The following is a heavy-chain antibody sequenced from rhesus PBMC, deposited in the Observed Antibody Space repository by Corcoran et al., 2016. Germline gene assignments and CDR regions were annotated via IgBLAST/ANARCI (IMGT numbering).Heavy chain of an antibody. D-gene: IGHD6-43*01. J-gene: IGHJ4*01. CDR1: GFSLSTSGML. CDR2: IDWDDDK. V-gene: IGHV2S2*01. Sequence: QVTLKESGPALVKPTQTLTLTCTFSGFSLSTSGMLVSWISQPPGKALEWLARIDWDDDKYYSTSLKSRLTISKDTSKNQVVLTMTNMDPVDTATYYCARSGPYSSSYYFDYWGQGVLVTVSS. CDR3: ARSGPYSSSYYFDY.